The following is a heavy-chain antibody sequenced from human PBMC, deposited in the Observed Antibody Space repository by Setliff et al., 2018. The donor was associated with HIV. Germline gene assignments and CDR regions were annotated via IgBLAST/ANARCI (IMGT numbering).Heavy chain of an antibody. CDR2: IKHSGST. CDR3: ARGGFKWSGSYADY. V-gene: IGHV4-34*01. CDR1: GYSISSDYY. Sequence: PSETLSLTCAVSGYSISSDYYWTWIRQPPGKGLEWIGEIKHSGSTNYNPSLKSRVTISVDTAKNQFSLNLTSVTAADTAVYYCARGGFKWSGSYADYWGQGTLVTVS. D-gene: IGHD1-26*01. J-gene: IGHJ4*02.